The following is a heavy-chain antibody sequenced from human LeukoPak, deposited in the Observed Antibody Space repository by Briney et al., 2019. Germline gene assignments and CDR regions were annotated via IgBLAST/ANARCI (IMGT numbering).Heavy chain of an antibody. CDR1: GGSINSYY. J-gene: IGHJ4*02. CDR2: LSSSGST. V-gene: IGHV4-4*07. D-gene: IGHD3-10*01. CDR3: TRDDFGSGRPFDY. Sequence: SETLSLTCTVSGGSINSYYWSWIRQPAGKGLEWIGRLSSSGSTNSNASLKSRVTMSVDTSKNQLSLNLTSVTAADTAMYYCTRDDFGSGRPFDYWGQGILVTVSS.